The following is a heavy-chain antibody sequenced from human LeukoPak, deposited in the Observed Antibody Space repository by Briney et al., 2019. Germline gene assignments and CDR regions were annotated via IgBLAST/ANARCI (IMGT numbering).Heavy chain of an antibody. V-gene: IGHV3-21*01. CDR3: ARDMDYYDSSGNFDY. Sequence: PGGSLRLSCAASGFTFSSYSMSWVRQAPGKGLEWVSSISSSSSYIYYADSVKGRFTISRDNAKNSLYLQMNSLRAEDTAVYYCARDMDYYDSSGNFDYWGQGTLVTVSS. CDR1: GFTFSSYS. D-gene: IGHD3-22*01. CDR2: ISSSSSYI. J-gene: IGHJ4*02.